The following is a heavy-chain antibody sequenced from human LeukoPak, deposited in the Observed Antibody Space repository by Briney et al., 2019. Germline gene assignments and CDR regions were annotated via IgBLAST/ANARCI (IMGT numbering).Heavy chain of an antibody. Sequence: TGGSPRLSCAASGFTFSSYAMHWVRQAPGKGLEWVAIISYDGNNKYYADSVKGRFTISRDNSKNTLYLQMNSLRAEDTAVYYCARGRALWLDYWGQGTLVTVSS. D-gene: IGHD5-18*01. V-gene: IGHV3-30-3*01. CDR1: GFTFSSYA. CDR2: ISYDGNNK. J-gene: IGHJ4*02. CDR3: ARGRALWLDY.